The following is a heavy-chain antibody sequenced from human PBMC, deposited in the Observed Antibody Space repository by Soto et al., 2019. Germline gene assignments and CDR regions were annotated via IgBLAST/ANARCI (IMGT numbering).Heavy chain of an antibody. CDR3: ARGGGPYVWFNEF. J-gene: IGHJ4*02. CDR1: GGLFSSFA. CDR2: IIPVFGTT. Sequence: QVQLVQSGPEVKKPGSSVKVSCKDSGGLFSSFAISWVRQAPGQGLEWVGGIIPVFGTTNYAKKFQDRVTITADESTNTAYMELSSLTSGDTAMYYCARGGGPYVWFNEFWGQGTLVTVSS. D-gene: IGHD3-16*01. V-gene: IGHV1-69*01.